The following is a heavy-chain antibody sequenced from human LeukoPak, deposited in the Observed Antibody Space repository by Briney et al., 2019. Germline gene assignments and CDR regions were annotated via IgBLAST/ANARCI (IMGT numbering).Heavy chain of an antibody. Sequence: KPSETLSLTCTVSGGSISSYYWSWTRQPPGKGLEWIGYIYYSGSTNYNPSLKSRVTISPDTSKNQFSLKLSSVTAADTAVYYCAKRYGSGWYFDLWGRGTLVTVSS. CDR3: AKRYGSGWYFDL. D-gene: IGHD6-19*01. CDR2: IYYSGST. J-gene: IGHJ2*01. V-gene: IGHV4-59*08. CDR1: GGSISSYY.